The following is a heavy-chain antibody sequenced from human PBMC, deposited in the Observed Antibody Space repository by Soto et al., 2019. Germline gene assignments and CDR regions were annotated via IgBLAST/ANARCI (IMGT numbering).Heavy chain of an antibody. CDR2: INPNSGGT. Sequence: ASVKVSCKASGYTFTGYYMHWVRQAPGQGLEWMGWINPNSGGTNYAQKFQGWVTMTRETSISTAYMELSRLRSDDTAVYYCARSEAPRTAYCSSTSCYAYYYYGMDVWGQGTTVTVSS. CDR3: ARSEAPRTAYCSSTSCYAYYYYGMDV. J-gene: IGHJ6*02. D-gene: IGHD2-2*01. V-gene: IGHV1-2*04. CDR1: GYTFTGYY.